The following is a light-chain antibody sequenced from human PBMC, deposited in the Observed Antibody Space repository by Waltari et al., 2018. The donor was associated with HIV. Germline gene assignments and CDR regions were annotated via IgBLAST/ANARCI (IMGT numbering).Light chain of an antibody. CDR1: VLPKTY. J-gene: IGLJ2*01. V-gene: IGLV3-10*01. Sequence: SSELMPPPSVSVSPGQPARITCSGDVLPKTYVYWYQQRSSQAPLLVIYEDTTRPSGIPERFSGSTSPSMATLTITGIQVDDEAVYFCYSTDGIGHARCLFGGGTKLTVL. CDR2: EDT. CDR3: YSTDGIGHARCL.